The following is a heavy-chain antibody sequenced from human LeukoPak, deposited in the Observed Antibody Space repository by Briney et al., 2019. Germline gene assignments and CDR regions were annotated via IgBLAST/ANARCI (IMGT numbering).Heavy chain of an antibody. J-gene: IGHJ4*02. CDR2: ISGSGGST. V-gene: IGHV3-23*01. Sequence: GGSLRLPCAASGFIFSSYAMSWVRQAPGKGLEWVSGISGSGGSTYYADSVKGRCTISRDNSRNTLYLQMNSLRAEDTAVYYCASHVGFGELHVDYWGQGTLVTVSS. CDR1: GFIFSSYA. D-gene: IGHD3-10*01. CDR3: ASHVGFGELHVDY.